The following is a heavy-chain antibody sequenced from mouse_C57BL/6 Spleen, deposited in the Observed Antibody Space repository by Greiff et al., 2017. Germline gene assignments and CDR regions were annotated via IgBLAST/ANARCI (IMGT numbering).Heavy chain of an antibody. CDR3: ARQTYYGSSYGFAY. D-gene: IGHD1-1*01. Sequence: EVKVEESGGGLVKPGGSLKLSCAASGFTFSSYTMSWVRQTPEKRLEWVATISGGGGNTYYPDSVKGRFTISRDNAKNTLYLQMSSLRSEDTALYYCARQTYYGSSYGFAYWGQGTLVTVSA. J-gene: IGHJ3*01. CDR2: ISGGGGNT. CDR1: GFTFSSYT. V-gene: IGHV5-9*01.